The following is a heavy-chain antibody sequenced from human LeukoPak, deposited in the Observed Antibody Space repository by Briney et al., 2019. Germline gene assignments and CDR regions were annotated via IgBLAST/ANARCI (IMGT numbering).Heavy chain of an antibody. CDR2: IYNSGST. CDR3: ARDVYYYDSSGYVWFDP. D-gene: IGHD3-22*01. CDR1: GGSISSYY. V-gene: IGHV4-4*07. Sequence: PSETLSLTCTVSGGSISSYYWSWIRQPAGKGLEWIGRIYNSGSTNYNPSLKSRVTMSVDTSKNQFSLKLSSVTAADTAVYYCARDVYYYDSSGYVWFDPWGQGTLVTVSS. J-gene: IGHJ5*02.